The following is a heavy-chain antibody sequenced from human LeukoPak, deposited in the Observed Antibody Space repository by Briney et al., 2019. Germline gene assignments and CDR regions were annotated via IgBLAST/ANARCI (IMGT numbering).Heavy chain of an antibody. Sequence: ASVKVSCKASGYTFTSYDINWVRQATGQGLEWMGWMNPNSGNTGYAQKFQGRVTMTRNTSISTAYMELSSLRSEDTAVYYCARARDNVLLWFGELLCAFDIWGQGTMVTVSS. CDR2: MNPNSGNT. J-gene: IGHJ3*02. CDR1: GYTFTSYD. V-gene: IGHV1-8*01. D-gene: IGHD3-10*01. CDR3: ARARDNVLLWFGELLCAFDI.